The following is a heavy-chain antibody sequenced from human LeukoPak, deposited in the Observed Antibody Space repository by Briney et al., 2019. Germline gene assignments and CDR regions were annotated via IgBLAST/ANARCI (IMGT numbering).Heavy chain of an antibody. Sequence: GESLKTSCKGSGYSFTNYWIGWVRQMPGKGLEWIGIIYPGDSNTRYSPSFQGQVTISADKSISTAYLQWSSLKASDTAMYYCARRPANFPFDHWGQGTLVTVSS. CDR1: GYSFTNYW. D-gene: IGHD4/OR15-4a*01. V-gene: IGHV5-51*01. J-gene: IGHJ4*02. CDR2: IYPGDSNT. CDR3: ARRPANFPFDH.